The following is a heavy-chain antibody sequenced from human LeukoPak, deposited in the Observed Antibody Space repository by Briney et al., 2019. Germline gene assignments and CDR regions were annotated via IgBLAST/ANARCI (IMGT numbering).Heavy chain of an antibody. Sequence: GGSLRLSCAASGFTLRSYTMNWVRQAPGKGLEWVSSIGISSNKIYYADSVKGRFIISRDNPKNSLYLQVNSLRAEDTAVYYCARFRSGYFFDYWGQGTLVTVSS. CDR3: ARFRSGYFFDY. J-gene: IGHJ4*02. CDR1: GFTLRSYT. CDR2: IGISSNKI. D-gene: IGHD3-22*01. V-gene: IGHV3-21*01.